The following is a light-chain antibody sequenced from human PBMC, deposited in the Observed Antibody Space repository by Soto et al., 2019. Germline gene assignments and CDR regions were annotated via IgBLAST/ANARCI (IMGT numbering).Light chain of an antibody. CDR3: CAYSTGSTPVL. CDR2: DVN. Sequence: QSVLTQPASVSGSPGQSITISCTGTSSDVGSTFNYVSWYQHHTGKAPRLIMSDVNHRPSGVSDRFSGSKSGNTASLTISGLQAEDEGHYFCCAYSTGSTPVLFGGGTKVTVL. J-gene: IGLJ3*02. V-gene: IGLV2-14*03. CDR1: SSDVGSTFNY.